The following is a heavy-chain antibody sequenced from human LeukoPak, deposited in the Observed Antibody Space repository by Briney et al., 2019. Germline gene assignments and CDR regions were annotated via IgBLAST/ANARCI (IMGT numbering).Heavy chain of an antibody. CDR3: ARAYGPRYYYYMDV. J-gene: IGHJ6*03. Sequence: SETLSLTCTVSGGSISSYYWSWIRQPPGKGLEWIGYIYYSGSTNYNPSLKSRVTISVDTSKNQFSLKLSSVTAADTAVYYCARAYGPRYYYYMDVWGKGTTITVSS. CDR1: GGSISSYY. CDR2: IYYSGST. V-gene: IGHV4-59*01. D-gene: IGHD3-10*01.